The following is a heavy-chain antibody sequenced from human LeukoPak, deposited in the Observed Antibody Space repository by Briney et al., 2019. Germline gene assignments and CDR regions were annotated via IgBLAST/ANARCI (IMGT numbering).Heavy chain of an antibody. CDR2: IYASGSI. CDR3: ELSYYDILTGYRDAFDI. V-gene: IGHV4-4*07. Sequence: SETLSLTCTVSGGSISSYYWSWIRQPAGKGLEWIGRIYASGSINYNPSLKSRVTISVDTSKNQFSLKLSSVTAADTAVYYCELSYYDILTGYRDAFDIWGQGTMVTVSS. CDR1: GGSISSYY. D-gene: IGHD3-9*01. J-gene: IGHJ3*02.